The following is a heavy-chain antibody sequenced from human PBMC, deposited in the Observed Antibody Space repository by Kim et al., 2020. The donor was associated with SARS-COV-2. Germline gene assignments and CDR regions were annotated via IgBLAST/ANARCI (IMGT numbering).Heavy chain of an antibody. D-gene: IGHD3-16*01. CDR1: GYTFTTYA. V-gene: IGHV1-3*01. Sequence: ASVKVSCKASGYTFTTYAMQWVRQAPGQRLEWMGWINGVNGKTKYSQKFQGRVTITRDTSASTAYMEVSSLRSEDTAVYYCARGVISWAMDVWGQGTTVT. CDR3: ARGVISWAMDV. J-gene: IGHJ6*02. CDR2: INGVNGKT.